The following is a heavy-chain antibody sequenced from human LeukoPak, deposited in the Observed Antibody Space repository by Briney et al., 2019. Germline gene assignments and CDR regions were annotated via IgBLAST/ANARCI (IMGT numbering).Heavy chain of an antibody. CDR3: ARDPHYDFWSGYFPYYMDV. J-gene: IGHJ6*03. CDR1: GFTFGDYS. CDR2: ISSSSSYI. D-gene: IGHD3-3*01. V-gene: IGHV3-21*01. Sequence: PGGPLRLSCTASGFTFGDYSMNWVRQAPGKGLEWVSSISSSSSYIYYADSVKGRFTISRDNAKNSLYLQMNSLRAEDTAVYYCARDPHYDFWSGYFPYYMDVWGKGTTVTVSS.